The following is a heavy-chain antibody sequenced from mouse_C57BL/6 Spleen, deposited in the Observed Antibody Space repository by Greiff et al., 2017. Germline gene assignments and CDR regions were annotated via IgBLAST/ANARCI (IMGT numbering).Heavy chain of an antibody. J-gene: IGHJ2*01. V-gene: IGHV3-6*01. CDR2: ISYDGSN. D-gene: IGHD2-2*01. CDR1: GYSITSGYY. CDR3: AIYGYDGGYYFDY. Sequence: VQLQQSGPGLVKPSQSLSLTCSVTGYSITSGYYWNWIRQFPGNKLEWMGYISYDGSNNYNPSLKNRISITRDTSKNQFFLKLNSVTTEDTATYYCAIYGYDGGYYFDYWGQGTTLTVSS.